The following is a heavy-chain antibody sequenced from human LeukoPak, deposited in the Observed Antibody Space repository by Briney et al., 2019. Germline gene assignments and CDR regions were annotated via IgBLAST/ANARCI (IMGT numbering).Heavy chain of an antibody. CDR2: ISYDGSNK. V-gene: IGHV3-30*03. CDR3: GNHLEAGTLFEGY. D-gene: IGHD6-13*01. CDR1: GFTFSSYA. Sequence: QPGRSLRLSCAASGFTFSSYAMQWFRQAPGKGLEWVAVISYDGSNKYYADSVKGRSTISRDNSKTTRNLQMNSLRAEDTARNNWGNHLEAGTLFEGYWGQGTLVTVSS. J-gene: IGHJ4*02.